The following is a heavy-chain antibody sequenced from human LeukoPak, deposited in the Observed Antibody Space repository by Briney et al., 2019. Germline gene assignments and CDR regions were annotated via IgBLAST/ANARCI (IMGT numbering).Heavy chain of an antibody. D-gene: IGHD5-12*01. J-gene: IGHJ4*02. CDR3: ARDGYSGYNDY. Sequence: SVKVSCTASGGTFSSYAISWVRQAPGQGLEWMGGIIPIFGTANYAQKFQGRVTITADESTSTAYMELSSLRSGDTAVYYCARDGYSGYNDYWGQGTLVTVSS. CDR2: IIPIFGTA. V-gene: IGHV1-69*13. CDR1: GGTFSSYA.